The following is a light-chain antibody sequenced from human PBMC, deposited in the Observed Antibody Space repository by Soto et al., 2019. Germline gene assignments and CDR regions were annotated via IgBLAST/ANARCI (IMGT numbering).Light chain of an antibody. CDR2: DAS. J-gene: IGKJ2*01. CDR1: QSVSSC. Sequence: EIVLTQSPATLSLSPGERATLSCRASQSVSSCLAWYQQKPGQAPRLLISDASNRATGIPARFSGSGSGTDFTLTVSRLEPEDFAVYYCQQYGSSPYTFGQGTKLEIK. CDR3: QQYGSSPYT. V-gene: IGKV3-20*01.